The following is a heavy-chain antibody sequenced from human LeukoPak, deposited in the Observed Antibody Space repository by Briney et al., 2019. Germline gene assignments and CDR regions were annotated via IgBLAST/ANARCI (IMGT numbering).Heavy chain of an antibody. V-gene: IGHV3-7*01. CDR3: KSQDY. CDR1: GFTFKNNW. CDR2: IKEDGSVK. J-gene: IGHJ4*02. Sequence: GGSLRLSCAASGFTFKNNWMAWVRQAPGKGLEWLANIKEDGSVKNYVDSVKGRFTISRDNAKNSLYLQMNSLRAEDTAVYFCKSQDYWGQGTLVTVSS.